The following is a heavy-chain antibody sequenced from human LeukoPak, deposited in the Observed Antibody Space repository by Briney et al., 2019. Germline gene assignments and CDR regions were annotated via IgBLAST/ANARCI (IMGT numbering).Heavy chain of an antibody. V-gene: IGHV4-39*01. Sequence: SETLSLTCTFSDDSISSSFHYWGWLRQSPGKGLEWIGIIYYSGSTYYNPSLKSRVTISVDTSKNQFSLELRSVTAADTAIYYCARNMTAVARLDVFDIWGPGTMVTVSS. CDR1: DDSISSSFHY. D-gene: IGHD4-17*01. CDR3: ARNMTAVARLDVFDI. CDR2: IYYSGST. J-gene: IGHJ3*02.